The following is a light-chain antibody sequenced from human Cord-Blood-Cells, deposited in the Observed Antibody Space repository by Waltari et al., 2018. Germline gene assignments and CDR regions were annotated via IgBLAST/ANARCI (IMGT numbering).Light chain of an antibody. CDR2: DMC. J-gene: IGLJ3*02. CDR3: CAYAGSYTWV. Sequence: QSAITQPRSLSGSPGTSVTLSCTRTSRDVDGYNYVSWYQQPPGKAPKLMLYDMCKRPGGVPRFFSCCKSGNTACLIISGLQAADEADYYCCAYAGSYTWVFGGGTRLTVL. CDR1: SRDVDGYNY. V-gene: IGLV2-11*01.